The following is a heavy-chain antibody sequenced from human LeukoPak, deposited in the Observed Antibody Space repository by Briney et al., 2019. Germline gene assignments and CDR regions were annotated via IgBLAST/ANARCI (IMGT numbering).Heavy chain of an antibody. CDR3: ARDGDYCSSTSCYSYYYYGMDV. CDR2: INAGNGNT. V-gene: IGHV1-3*01. D-gene: IGHD2-2*01. CDR1: GYTFTSYA. Sequence: ASVKVSCKASGYTFTSYAMHWVRQAPGQRLEWMGWINAGNGNTEYSQKFQGRVTITRDTSASTAYMELSSLRSEDTAVYYCARDGDYCSSTSCYSYYYYGMDVWGQGTTVTVSS. J-gene: IGHJ6*02.